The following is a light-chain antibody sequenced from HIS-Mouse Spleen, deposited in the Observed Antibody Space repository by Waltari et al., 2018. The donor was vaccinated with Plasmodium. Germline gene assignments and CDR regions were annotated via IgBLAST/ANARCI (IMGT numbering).Light chain of an antibody. CDR2: GAS. J-gene: IGKJ2*01. CDR3: QQYGSSPYT. Sequence: EIVLTQSPGTLSLSPGERATLSCRASQSFSSSYLAWYQQKPGQAPRHLIYGASSRATGIPDRVSGSGSGTDFTLTISRLEPEDFAVYYCQQYGSSPYTFGQGTKLEIK. CDR1: QSFSSSY. V-gene: IGKV3-20*01.